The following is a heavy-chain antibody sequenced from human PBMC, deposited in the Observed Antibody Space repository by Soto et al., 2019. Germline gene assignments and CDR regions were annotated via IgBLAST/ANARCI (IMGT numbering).Heavy chain of an antibody. CDR1: GYTFTSYG. J-gene: IGHJ6*03. CDR3: AREKGCSSTSCHYYYYYYMDV. CDR2: ISAYNGNT. Sequence: ASVKVSCKASGYTFTSYGISWVRQAPGQGLEWMGWISAYNGNTNYAQKLQGRVTMTTDTSTSTAYMELRSLRSDDTAVYYCAREKGCSSTSCHYYYYYYMDVWGKGTTVTVSS. D-gene: IGHD2-2*01. V-gene: IGHV1-18*01.